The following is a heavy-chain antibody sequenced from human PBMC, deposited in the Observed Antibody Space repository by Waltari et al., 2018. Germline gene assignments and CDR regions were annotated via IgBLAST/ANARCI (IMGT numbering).Heavy chain of an antibody. Sequence: QVQLQESGPGLVKPSETLSLTCTVSGYSISSGVYWGWIRQPPGKGLEWIGNIHHSESAYYNPSRKSRVTISVHTSKNQFSLKLSSVTAADTSIYYCARVGYYGSGTNDYWGQGTLVTVSS. J-gene: IGHJ4*02. CDR3: ARVGYYGSGTNDY. D-gene: IGHD3-10*01. V-gene: IGHV4-38-2*02. CDR2: IHHSESA. CDR1: GYSISSGVY.